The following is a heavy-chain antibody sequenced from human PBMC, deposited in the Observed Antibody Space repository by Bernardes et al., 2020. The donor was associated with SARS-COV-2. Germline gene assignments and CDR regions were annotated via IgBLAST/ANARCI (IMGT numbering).Heavy chain of an antibody. J-gene: IGHJ5*02. CDR3: TTELGMGGWFDP. CDR1: GYTLTKLS. V-gene: IGHV1-24*01. CDR2: FDPKDGET. D-gene: IGHD7-27*01. Sequence: ASMKVSCKVSGYTLTKLSMHWVRQAPGKGLEWMGGFDPKDGETIYAQKFQGRVTMTEDTSTDTAYMELSSLRSEDTAVYYCTTELGMGGWFDPWGQGTLVTVSS.